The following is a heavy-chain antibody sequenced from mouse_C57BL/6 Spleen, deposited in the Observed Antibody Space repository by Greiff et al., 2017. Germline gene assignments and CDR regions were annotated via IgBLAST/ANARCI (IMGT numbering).Heavy chain of an antibody. J-gene: IGHJ2*01. CDR2: IDPENGDT. D-gene: IGHD1-1*01. CDR3: TKRHYYGSSYPYFDY. Sequence: EVKLVESGAELVRPGASVKLSCTASGFNIKDDYMHWVKQRPEQGLEWIGWIDPENGDTEYASKFQGKATITADTSSNTAYLQLSSLTSEDTAVYYCTKRHYYGSSYPYFDYWGQGTTLTVSS. V-gene: IGHV14-4*01. CDR1: GFNIKDDY.